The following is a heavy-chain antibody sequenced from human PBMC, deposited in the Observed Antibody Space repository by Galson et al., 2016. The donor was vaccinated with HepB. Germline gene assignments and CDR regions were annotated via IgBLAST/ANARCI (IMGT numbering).Heavy chain of an antibody. CDR2: IYWDDDM. J-gene: IGHJ3*01. CDR1: GFSLSTSGVG. CDR3: ARVITFYYGSGVDAVDF. V-gene: IGHV2-5*02. Sequence: PALVKPTQTLTLTCTFSGFSLSTSGVGVGWIRQPPGKALEWLTLIYWDDDMRYSPSLESRLTITKDTSKNQVVLTMANMDPVDTATYYCARVITFYYGSGVDAVDFWGQGTTVTVSS. D-gene: IGHD3-10*01.